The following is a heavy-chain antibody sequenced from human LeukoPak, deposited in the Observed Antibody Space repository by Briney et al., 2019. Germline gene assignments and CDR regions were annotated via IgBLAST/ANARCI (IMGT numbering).Heavy chain of an antibody. CDR2: IYTSGST. V-gene: IGHV4-61*02. J-gene: IGHJ6*03. D-gene: IGHD6-13*01. CDR1: GGSISSGSYY. Sequence: PSETLSLTCTVSGGSISSGSYYWSWIRQPAGKGLEWIGRIYTSGSTNYNPSLKSRVTISVDTSKNQFSLKLSSVTAADTAVYYCASSIAAAGTAYYYYMDVWGKGTTVTVSS. CDR3: ASSIAAAGTAYYYYMDV.